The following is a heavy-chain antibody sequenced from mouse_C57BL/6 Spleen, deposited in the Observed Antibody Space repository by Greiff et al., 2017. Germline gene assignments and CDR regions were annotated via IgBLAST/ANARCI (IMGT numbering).Heavy chain of an antibody. D-gene: IGHD1-1*01. Sequence: VQLQQSGAELVRPGASVTLSCKASGYTFTDYEMHWVKQTPVHGLEWIGAIDPETGGTAYKQKFKGKAILTADKSSSTAYMEHRSLTSEDSAVCYCTSYDRSSYGWYFDGLGTATTRTVSS. V-gene: IGHV1-15*01. CDR2: IDPETGGT. J-gene: IGHJ1*03. CDR3: TSYDRSSYGWYFDG. CDR1: GYTFTDYE.